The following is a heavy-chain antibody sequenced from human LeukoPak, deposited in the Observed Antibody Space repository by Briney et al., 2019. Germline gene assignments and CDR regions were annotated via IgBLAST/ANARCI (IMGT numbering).Heavy chain of an antibody. V-gene: IGHV1-2*07. CDR1: GYTFIGYY. Sequence: GASVKVSCKTSGYTFIGYYMHWVRQAPGQGLEWMGWINPKNGCANYAPRFQGRVTMTRDRSISTVYMELTGLTSDDTAVYYCARASFWESPINWFDPWGQGTLVTVSS. CDR2: INPKNGCA. J-gene: IGHJ5*02. CDR3: ARASFWESPINWFDP. D-gene: IGHD3-16*01.